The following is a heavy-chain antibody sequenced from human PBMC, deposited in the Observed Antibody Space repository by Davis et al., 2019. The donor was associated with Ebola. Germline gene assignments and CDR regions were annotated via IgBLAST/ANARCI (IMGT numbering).Heavy chain of an antibody. D-gene: IGHD6-19*01. CDR2: ISSSGSHT. CDR1: ESTFSTYG. Sequence: PGGSLRLSCAASESTFSTYGMSWVRQTPGEGLEWVSSISSSGSHTYYADSVKGRLTISSDNAKNSLYLEMNSLRAEDTALYYCTKIAVSGTWYFDIWGRGTLVTVSS. CDR3: TKIAVSGTWYFDI. V-gene: IGHV3-21*01. J-gene: IGHJ2*01.